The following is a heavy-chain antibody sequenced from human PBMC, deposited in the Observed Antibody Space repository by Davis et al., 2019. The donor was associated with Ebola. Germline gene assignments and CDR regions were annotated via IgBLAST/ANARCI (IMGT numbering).Heavy chain of an antibody. Sequence: SETLSLTCTVSGGSISSYYWSWIRQPPGKGLEWIGYIYYSGSTNYNPSLKSRVTISVDTSKNQFSLKLSSVTAADTAVYYCARDREAYSYGYRYWYFDLWGRGTLVTVSS. V-gene: IGHV4-59*01. CDR1: GGSISSYY. D-gene: IGHD5-18*01. CDR3: ARDREAYSYGYRYWYFDL. J-gene: IGHJ2*01. CDR2: IYYSGST.